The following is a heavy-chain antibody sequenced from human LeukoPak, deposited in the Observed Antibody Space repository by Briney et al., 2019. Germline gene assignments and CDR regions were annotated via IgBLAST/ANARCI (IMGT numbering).Heavy chain of an antibody. CDR3: ASLDRGYYYSFDY. CDR2: ISSGGITI. V-gene: IGHV3-48*03. Sequence: GGSLRLSCAASGFTFSSYEMNWVRQAPGKGLEWVSYISSGGITIYYADSVKGRFTISRDNAKNSLYLQMNSLRAEDTAVYYCASLDRGYYYSFDYWGQGTLVTVSS. J-gene: IGHJ4*02. D-gene: IGHD2/OR15-2a*01. CDR1: GFTFSSYE.